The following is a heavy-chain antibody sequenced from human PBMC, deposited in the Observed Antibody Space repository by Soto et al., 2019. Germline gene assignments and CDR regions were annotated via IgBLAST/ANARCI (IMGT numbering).Heavy chain of an antibody. CDR1: GFTFSSHA. J-gene: IGHJ4*02. D-gene: IGHD2-15*01. CDR3: ARDLWWYLH. V-gene: IGHV3-23*01. CDR2: ISAGSEGA. Sequence: EVQLLESGGGLVQPGGAVRLSCAASGFTFSSHAMSWVRQAPGKGLEWISSISAGSEGAYYADSVKGRFTISRDNSNNTLYLQMNSLRAEDTAVYYCARDLWWYLHWGQGTLVIVSS.